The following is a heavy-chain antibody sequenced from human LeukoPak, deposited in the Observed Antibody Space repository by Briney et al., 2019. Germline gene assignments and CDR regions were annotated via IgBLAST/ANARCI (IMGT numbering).Heavy chain of an antibody. Sequence: PSETLSLTCTVSGGFISSSSYYWGWIRQPPGKGLEWIGSIYYSGSTYYNPSLKSRVTISVDTSKNQFSLKLSSVTAADTAVYYCARESLVRGATNWFDPWGQGTLVTVSS. J-gene: IGHJ5*02. D-gene: IGHD3-10*01. V-gene: IGHV4-39*07. CDR1: GGFISSSSYY. CDR2: IYYSGST. CDR3: ARESLVRGATNWFDP.